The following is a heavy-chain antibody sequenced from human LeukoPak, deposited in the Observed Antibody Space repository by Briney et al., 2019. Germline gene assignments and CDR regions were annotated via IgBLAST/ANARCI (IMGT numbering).Heavy chain of an antibody. CDR1: GGAIDNYY. V-gene: IGHV4-59*01. CDR2: IYYSGTT. CDR3: ARLPPYDILTGGTFDI. D-gene: IGHD3-9*01. Sequence: PSETLSLTCSVSGGAIDNYYWSWSRQPPGKGLEWIGYIYYSGTTHYNPSFKSRVTMSVDTSKNEFSLKVNSVTAAETGMYYCARLPPYDILTGGTFDIWGQGTMVTVAS. J-gene: IGHJ3*02.